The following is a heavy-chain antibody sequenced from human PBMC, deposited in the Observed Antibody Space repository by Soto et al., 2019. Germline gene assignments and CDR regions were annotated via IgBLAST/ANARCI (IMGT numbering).Heavy chain of an antibody. CDR2: IKQDGSEK. CDR3: ARDAVTIYYYYYGMDV. CDR1: GFTFSSYW. D-gene: IGHD4-4*01. V-gene: IGHV3-7*01. Sequence: EVQLVESGGGLVQPGGSLRLSCAASGFTFSSYWMRWVRQAPGKGLEWVASIKQDGSEKYYVDSVKGRFTISRDNAKNSLYLQMNRLRAEDTAVYYCARDAVTIYYYYYGMDVWGQGTTVTVSS. J-gene: IGHJ6*02.